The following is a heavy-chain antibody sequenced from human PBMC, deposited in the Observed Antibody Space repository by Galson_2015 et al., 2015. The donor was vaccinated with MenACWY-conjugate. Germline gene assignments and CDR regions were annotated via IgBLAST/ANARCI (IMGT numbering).Heavy chain of an antibody. J-gene: IGHJ4*02. Sequence: SETLSLTCAVSGGSIHNAGYFWGWIRQPPGEGLEWIGSIYFSGATYYNPSLKSQVAMSIDTSKNQFSLRLISVTAADTAVYYCARIPTWGSSFGYFDYWGQGILVAVSS. CDR2: IYFSGAT. V-gene: IGHV4-39*01. D-gene: IGHD7-27*01. CDR3: ARIPTWGSSFGYFDY. CDR1: GGSIHNAGYF.